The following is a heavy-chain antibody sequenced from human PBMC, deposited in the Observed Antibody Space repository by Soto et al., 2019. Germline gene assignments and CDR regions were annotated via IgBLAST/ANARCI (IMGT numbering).Heavy chain of an antibody. CDR3: ARAMDGDFVLHD. Sequence: EVQLVESGGGLVQPGGSLRLSCAASGFTFSSYWMHWVRQAPGKGLVWVSRLDSDGSTRGYADSVRGRFIISRDNAKNTLFLQMNSLRAEDTAVYYCARAMDGDFVLHDWGQGTRVTVSS. CDR1: GFTFSSYW. CDR2: LDSDGSTR. J-gene: IGHJ4*02. D-gene: IGHD4-17*01. V-gene: IGHV3-74*01.